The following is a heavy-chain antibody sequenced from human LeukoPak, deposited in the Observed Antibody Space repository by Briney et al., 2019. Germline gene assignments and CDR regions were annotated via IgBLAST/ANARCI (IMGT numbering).Heavy chain of an antibody. D-gene: IGHD5-18*01. CDR1: GFNFGSYG. J-gene: IGHJ4*02. CDR2: ISYDGSSK. CDR3: ATGIQGFDY. Sequence: PGGSLRLPCAASGFNFGSYGMHWVRQAPGKGPEWVAVISYDGSSKYQADSVKGRFTISRDNSKNTLYLQMNSLRAEDTAVYYCATGIQGFDYWGQGTLVTVSS. V-gene: IGHV3-30-3*01.